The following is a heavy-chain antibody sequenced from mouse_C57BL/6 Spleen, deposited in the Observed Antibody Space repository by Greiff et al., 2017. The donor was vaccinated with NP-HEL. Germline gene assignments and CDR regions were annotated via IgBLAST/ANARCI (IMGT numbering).Heavy chain of an antibody. J-gene: IGHJ2*01. CDR2: ISDGGSYT. CDR3: AREDYYGSSYHFDY. Sequence: EVQLVESGGGLVKPGGSLKLSCAASGFTFSSYAMSWVRQTPEKRLEWVATISDGGSYTYYPDNVKGRFTISRDNAKNNLYLQMSHLKSEDTAMYYCAREDYYGSSYHFDYWGQGTTLTVSS. CDR1: GFTFSSYA. D-gene: IGHD1-1*01. V-gene: IGHV5-4*01.